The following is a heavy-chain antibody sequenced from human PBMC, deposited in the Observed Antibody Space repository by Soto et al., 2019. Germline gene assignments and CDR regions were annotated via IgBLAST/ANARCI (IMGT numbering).Heavy chain of an antibody. D-gene: IGHD2-2*01. Sequence: GSLRLSCSSSGFTFSDENMSWVRQVPGKGLEWVSGISGGGSYIFYADSVQGRFSISRDNPKNSLFLEMNSLRVEDTAVYYCARDSDCHSTSCFFPPHVWGQGTTVTVSS. CDR1: GFTFSDEN. J-gene: IGHJ6*02. CDR2: ISGGGSYI. V-gene: IGHV3-21*06. CDR3: ARDSDCHSTSCFFPPHV.